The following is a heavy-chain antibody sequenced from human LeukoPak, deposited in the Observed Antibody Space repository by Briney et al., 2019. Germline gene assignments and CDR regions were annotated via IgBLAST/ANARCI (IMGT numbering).Heavy chain of an antibody. Sequence: GGSLPLSCAASGFTFSIYEMNWVRQAPGKGLEWVSYISSSGRSIYYADSVKGRFTISRDNAKNSLYLQMNSLRAEDTAVYYCARESSLHYWGQGTLFTVSS. D-gene: IGHD6-19*01. CDR3: ARESSLHY. V-gene: IGHV3-48*03. CDR1: GFTFSIYE. J-gene: IGHJ4*02. CDR2: ISSSGRSI.